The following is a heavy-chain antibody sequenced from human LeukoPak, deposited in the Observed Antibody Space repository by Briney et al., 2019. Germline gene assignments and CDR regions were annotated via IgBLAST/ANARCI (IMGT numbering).Heavy chain of an antibody. V-gene: IGHV4-59*01. CDR1: GDSISNYY. Sequence: SETLSLTCTVSGDSISNYYWSWIRQPPGKGLEWIGYIYYSGSTNYNPSLKSRVTISVDTSKDQFSLKLSSVTAADTAVYYCAREVVAAPGTVDYWGQGTLVTVSS. CDR3: AREVVAAPGTVDY. CDR2: IYYSGST. J-gene: IGHJ4*01. D-gene: IGHD6-13*01.